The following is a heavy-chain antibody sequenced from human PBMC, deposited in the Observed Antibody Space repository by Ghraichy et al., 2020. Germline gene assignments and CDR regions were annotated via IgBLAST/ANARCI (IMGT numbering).Heavy chain of an antibody. CDR3: ARHARYHSGEDWFDP. V-gene: IGHV4-39*01. CDR1: GDSISSSNYY. J-gene: IGHJ5*02. Sequence: GSLRLSCTVSGDSISSSNYYWGWIRQPPGKGFEWVGSICYSVATYYNPSVKSRVIISVDTSKNQFSLKLNSTTAADTAVYYCARHARYHSGEDWFDPWGRGTLVTVSS. CDR2: ICYSVAT. D-gene: IGHD3-10*01.